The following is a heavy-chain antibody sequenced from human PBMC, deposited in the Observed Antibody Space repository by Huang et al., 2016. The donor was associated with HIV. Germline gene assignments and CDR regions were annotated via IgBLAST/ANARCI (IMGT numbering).Heavy chain of an antibody. CDR1: GGSIRSDNYY. CDR2: IYYSGST. Sequence: QLQLQESGPGLVKPSETLSLTCTVSGGSIRSDNYYWGWIRQPPGKGLEWLGSIYYSGSTDYNPSLKSRVTITVDTSKNQFSLKRRSVTAADTAVYYCARLPGSITMIRGVITDPYWGQGTLVTVSS. CDR3: ARLPGSITMIRGVITDPY. J-gene: IGHJ4*02. D-gene: IGHD3-10*01. V-gene: IGHV4-39*01.